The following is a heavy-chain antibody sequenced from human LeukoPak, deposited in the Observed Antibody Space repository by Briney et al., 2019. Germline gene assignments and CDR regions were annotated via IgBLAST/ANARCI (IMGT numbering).Heavy chain of an antibody. CDR2: INTDGSDT. J-gene: IGHJ4*02. CDR3: AKGLGIAAAGSPGDPLG. D-gene: IGHD6-13*01. Sequence: GGSLRLSCAASGFTFSSYWMHWVRQAPGKGLMWVSRINTDGSDTSYADSVKGRFTISRDNAKNTLYLQMNSLRAEDTAVYYCAKGLGIAAAGSPGDPLGWGQGTLVTVSS. V-gene: IGHV3-74*01. CDR1: GFTFSSYW.